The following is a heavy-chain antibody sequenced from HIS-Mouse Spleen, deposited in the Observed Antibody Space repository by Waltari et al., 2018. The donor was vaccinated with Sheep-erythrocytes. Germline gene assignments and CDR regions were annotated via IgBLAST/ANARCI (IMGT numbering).Heavy chain of an antibody. CDR3: ARALIITMVRGVTSNWFDP. J-gene: IGHJ5*02. D-gene: IGHD3-10*01. Sequence: QVQLQESGPGLVKPSQTLSLTCTVSGGSISSGGYYWICIRQHPGKGLEWIGYIYYSGSTYYNPSLKSRVTISVDTSKNQFSLKLSSVTAADTAVYYCARALIITMVRGVTSNWFDPWGQGTLVTVSS. CDR2: IYYSGST. V-gene: IGHV4-31*03. CDR1: GGSISSGGYY.